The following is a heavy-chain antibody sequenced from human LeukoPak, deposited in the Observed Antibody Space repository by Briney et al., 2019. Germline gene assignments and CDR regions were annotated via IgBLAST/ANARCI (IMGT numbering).Heavy chain of an antibody. CDR2: IHSSGNT. J-gene: IGHJ4*02. CDR1: GGSFSGYY. Sequence: SETLSLTCAVYGGSFSGYYWSWIRQPPGKGLEWIGHIHSSGNTNYNPSLKSRVTISVDTSKNQFSLKLSSVTAADTALYYCASSDGQPPRFDSSYDVFDYWGQGTLVTVSS. V-gene: IGHV4-34*01. CDR3: ASSDGQPPRFDSSYDVFDY. D-gene: IGHD3-3*01.